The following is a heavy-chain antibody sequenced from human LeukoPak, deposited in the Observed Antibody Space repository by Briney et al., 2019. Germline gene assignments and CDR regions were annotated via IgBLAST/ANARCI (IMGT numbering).Heavy chain of an antibody. CDR2: ISSSSSTI. V-gene: IGHV3-48*01. Sequence: GGSLRLSCAASGFTFSSYSMNWVRQAPGKGLEWVSYISSSSSTIYYADSVKGRFTISRDNAKNPLYLQMNSLRAEDTAVYYCARSKVPAAIQGPYYFDYWGQGTLVTVSS. CDR1: GFTFSSYS. CDR3: ARSKVPAAIQGPYYFDY. J-gene: IGHJ4*02. D-gene: IGHD2-2*02.